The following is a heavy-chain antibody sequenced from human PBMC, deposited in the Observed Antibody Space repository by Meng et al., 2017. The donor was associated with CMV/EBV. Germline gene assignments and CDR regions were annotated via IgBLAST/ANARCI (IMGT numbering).Heavy chain of an antibody. CDR2: IWYDGSNK. J-gene: IGHJ4*02. D-gene: IGHD6-19*01. CDR3: AKDESGWSSGGFDY. Sequence: GGSLRLSFAASGFIFSSYGMHWVRQAPGKGLEWVAVIWYDGSNKYYADSVKGRFTISRDNSKNTLYLQMNSLRDEDTAVYYCAKDESGWSSGGFDYWGQGALVTVSS. V-gene: IGHV3-33*06. CDR1: GFIFSSYG.